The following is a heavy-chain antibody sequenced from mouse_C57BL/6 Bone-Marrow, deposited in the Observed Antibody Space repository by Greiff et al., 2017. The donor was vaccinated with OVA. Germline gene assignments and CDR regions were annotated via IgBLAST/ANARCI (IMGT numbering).Heavy chain of an antibody. CDR1: GYTFTSYW. V-gene: IGHV1-69*01. CDR3: ARNYGRDY. Sequence: VKLQQPGAELVMPGASVKLSCKASGYTFTSYWMHWVKQRPGQGLEWIGEIDPSDSYTNYNQKFKGKSTLTVDKSSSTAYMQLSSLTSEDSAVYYCARNYGRDYWGQGTTLTVSS. CDR2: IDPSDSYT. J-gene: IGHJ2*01. D-gene: IGHD1-1*01.